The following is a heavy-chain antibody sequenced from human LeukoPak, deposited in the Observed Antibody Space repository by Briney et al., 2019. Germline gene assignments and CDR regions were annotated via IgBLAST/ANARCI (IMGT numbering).Heavy chain of an antibody. J-gene: IGHJ6*03. CDR2: ISYDGSNK. Sequence: GGSLRLPCAASGFTFSSYGMHWVRQAPGKGLEWVAVISYDGSNKYYADSVKGRFTISRDNSKNALYLQMNSLRPEDTAVYYCARDHCGGDCYFYMDVWGKGTTVTVSS. CDR3: ARDHCGGDCYFYMDV. D-gene: IGHD2-21*01. V-gene: IGHV3-30*03. CDR1: GFTFSSYG.